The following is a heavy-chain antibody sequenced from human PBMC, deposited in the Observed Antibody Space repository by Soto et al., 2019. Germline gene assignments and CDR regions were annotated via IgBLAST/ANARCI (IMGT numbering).Heavy chain of an antibody. J-gene: IGHJ4*02. CDR2: ISGSGGST. V-gene: IGHV3-23*01. D-gene: IGHD2-2*01. CDR3: ANRVVPAAMLSRGPGPEMNFDY. CDR1: GFTFSSYA. Sequence: GGSLRLSCAASGFTFSSYAMSWVRQAPGKGLEWVSAISGSGGSTYYADSVKVRFTISRDNSKNTLYLQMNSLRAEDTAVYYCANRVVPAAMLSRGPGPEMNFDYWGQGTLVTVSS.